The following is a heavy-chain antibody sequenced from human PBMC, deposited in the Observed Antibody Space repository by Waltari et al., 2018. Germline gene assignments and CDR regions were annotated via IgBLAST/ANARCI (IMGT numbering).Heavy chain of an antibody. Sequence: QVQLVQSGAEVKKPGAAGKVSCQASGYPFPSYVIYSVRQAPGQRPEWMGWINVGNGNTKHSQKFQDRVTITRYTSATTAYMALSSLTSEDTAVFYCARLVHDAFDIWGQGTMVTVSS. CDR3: ARLVHDAFDI. CDR2: INVGNGNT. D-gene: IGHD6-6*01. V-gene: IGHV1-3*01. CDR1: GYPFPSYV. J-gene: IGHJ3*02.